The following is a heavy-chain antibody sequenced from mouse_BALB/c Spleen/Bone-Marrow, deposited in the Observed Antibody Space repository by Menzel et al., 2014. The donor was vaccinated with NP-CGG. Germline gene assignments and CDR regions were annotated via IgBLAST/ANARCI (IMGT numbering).Heavy chain of an antibody. CDR2: IWSGGST. CDR1: GFSLTSYG. D-gene: IGHD1-1*01. V-gene: IGHV2-2*02. J-gene: IGHJ2*01. CDR3: ARYGSILDY. Sequence: VQRVESGPGLVQPSQSLSITCTVSGFSLTSYGVHWVRPSPGKGLEWLGVIWSGGSTDYNAAFISRLSISKDNSKSQVFFKMNSLQANDTAIYYCARYGSILDYWGQGTTLTVSS.